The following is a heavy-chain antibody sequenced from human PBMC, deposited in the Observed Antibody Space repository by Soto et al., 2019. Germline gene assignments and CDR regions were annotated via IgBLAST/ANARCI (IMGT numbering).Heavy chain of an antibody. Sequence: PGESLKIACXGSGYRFTTYWIHWVRQIPGKGLEWIGIIYPGDSNTRYNPSFQGQVTISADKSVSAAYLQWSSLKASDTAIYYCARHQGSPGYYYGMDVWGQGTTVTVSS. V-gene: IGHV5-51*01. D-gene: IGHD6-13*01. CDR1: GYRFTTYW. CDR3: ARHQGSPGYYYGMDV. CDR2: IYPGDSNT. J-gene: IGHJ6*02.